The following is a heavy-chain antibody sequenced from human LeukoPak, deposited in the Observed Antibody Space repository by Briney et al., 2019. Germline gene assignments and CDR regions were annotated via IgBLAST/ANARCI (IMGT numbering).Heavy chain of an antibody. J-gene: IGHJ4*02. CDR1: GGFISSGSYY. V-gene: IGHV4-61*02. CDR3: ARVPSTTSYDY. CDR2: IYTSGST. D-gene: IGHD1-14*01. Sequence: SETLSLTCTVSGGFISSGSYYWSWIRQPAGKGLEWIGRIYTSGSTNYNPSLKSRVTISVDTSKNQFSLKLSSVTAADTAIYYCARVPSTTSYDYWGQGTLVTVSS.